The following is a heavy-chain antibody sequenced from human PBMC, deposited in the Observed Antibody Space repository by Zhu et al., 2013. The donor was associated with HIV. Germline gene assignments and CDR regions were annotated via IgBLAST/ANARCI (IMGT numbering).Heavy chain of an antibody. J-gene: IGHJ4*02. CDR1: GYTFTDYF. CDR2: INPYRGGT. V-gene: IGHV1-2*02. D-gene: IGHD1-20*01. Sequence: QVQLVQSGAEVKKPGASVKVSCQASGYTFTDYFLHWVRQAPGQGLEWMGYINPYRGGTNYAQKFQGRVTMTRDTSINTAYLDLRRLRSDDTAVYYCARSNNWIDWEYWGQGSLVTVSS. CDR3: ARSNNWIDWEY.